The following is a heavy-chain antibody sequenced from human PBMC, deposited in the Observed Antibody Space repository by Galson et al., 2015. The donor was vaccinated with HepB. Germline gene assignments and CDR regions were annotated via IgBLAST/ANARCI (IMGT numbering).Heavy chain of an antibody. D-gene: IGHD3-10*01. V-gene: IGHV4-34*01. CDR1: GGSFSDYF. Sequence: SETLSLTCAVYGGSFSDYFWTWIRQPPGKGLEWIGQTTHSGITNYNPSLESRVTISVDTSKNQFYLRLSSVTAADTGIYYCARVKPFWFSSLKAPPCFDNRGQGALVTVSS. CDR3: ARVKPFWFSSLKAPPCFDN. J-gene: IGHJ4*02. CDR2: TTHSGIT.